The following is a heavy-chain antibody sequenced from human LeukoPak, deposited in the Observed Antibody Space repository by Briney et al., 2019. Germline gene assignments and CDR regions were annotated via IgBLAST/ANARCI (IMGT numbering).Heavy chain of an antibody. J-gene: IGHJ4*02. V-gene: IGHV3-11*01. CDR2: ISSSGSTI. CDR3: ARGWDYGSGSYYRELDY. CDR1: GFTFSDYY. D-gene: IGHD3-10*01. Sequence: GGSLRLSCAASGFTFSDYYMSWIRQAPGKGLEWVSYISSSGSTIYYADSVKGRFTISRDNAKNLLYLQMNSLRAEDTAVYYCARGWDYGSGSYYRELDYWGQGTLVTVSS.